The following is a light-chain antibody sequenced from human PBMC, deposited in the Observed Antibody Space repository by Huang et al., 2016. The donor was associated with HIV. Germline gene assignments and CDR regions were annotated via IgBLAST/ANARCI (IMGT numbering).Light chain of an antibody. Sequence: EIVLTQSPASLAWYPGESVTLFCRASQNIDTSLAWYQQKPGQSPRLLVYDASQGATGVPDRFTGGGSGTDFTLTISSLESDDFAVYFCQQRASWLTFGGGTKVEVK. CDR1: QNIDTS. V-gene: IGKV3-11*01. J-gene: IGKJ4*01. CDR2: DAS. CDR3: QQRASWLT.